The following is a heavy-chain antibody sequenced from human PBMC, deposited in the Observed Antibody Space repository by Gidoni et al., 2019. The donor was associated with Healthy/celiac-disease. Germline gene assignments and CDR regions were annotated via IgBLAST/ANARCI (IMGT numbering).Heavy chain of an antibody. CDR2: ISGDGGST. D-gene: IGHD3-22*01. V-gene: IGHV3-43*02. CDR1: GFTFDDYA. Sequence: EVQLVESGGGVVQPGGSLRLSCAASGFTFDDYAMHWVRQAPGKGLEWVSLISGDGGSTYYADSVKGRFTISRDNSKNSLYLQMNSLRTEDTALYYCAKDQTYYYDSSGYLHWGQGTLVTVSS. J-gene: IGHJ4*02. CDR3: AKDQTYYYDSSGYLH.